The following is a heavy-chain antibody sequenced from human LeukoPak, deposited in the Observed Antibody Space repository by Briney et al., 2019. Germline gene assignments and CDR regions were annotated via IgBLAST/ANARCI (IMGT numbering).Heavy chain of an antibody. CDR1: GYTFTGYY. Sequence: ASVKVSCKASGYTFTGYYMHWVRQAPGQGLEWMGWINPNSGNTGYAQKFQGRVTMTRNTSISTAYMELSSLRSEDTAVYYCAIGGPRGIVVVILDYWGQGTLVTVSS. CDR2: INPNSGNT. D-gene: IGHD3-22*01. J-gene: IGHJ4*02. V-gene: IGHV1-8*02. CDR3: AIGGPRGIVVVILDY.